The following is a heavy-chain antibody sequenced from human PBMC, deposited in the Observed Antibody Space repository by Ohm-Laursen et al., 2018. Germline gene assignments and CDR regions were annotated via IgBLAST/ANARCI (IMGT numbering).Heavy chain of an antibody. V-gene: IGHV3-30*18. CDR2: ISYDGSNK. Sequence: SLRLSCAASGFTFSSYGTHWVRQAPGKGLERVEVISYDGSNKYYADSVKGRFTISRDNSKNTLYLQMNSLRAEDTAVYYCAKDSSRSYYYYYGMDVWGQGTTVTVSS. D-gene: IGHD2-2*01. J-gene: IGHJ6*02. CDR3: AKDSSRSYYYYYGMDV. CDR1: GFTFSSYG.